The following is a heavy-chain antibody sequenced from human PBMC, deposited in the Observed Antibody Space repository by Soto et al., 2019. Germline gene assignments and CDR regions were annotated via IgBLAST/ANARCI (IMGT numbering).Heavy chain of an antibody. CDR3: SSGTSVTTSDY. Sequence: GGSLRLSCAASGFTFSNYWMGWVRQAPGKGLEWVANIKEDGSEKYYVDSVKGRFTVSRDNAKNSLYLQMNSLRAEDTAVYYCSSGTSVTTSDYWGQGTLVTVSS. J-gene: IGHJ4*02. V-gene: IGHV3-7*03. CDR1: GFTFSNYW. CDR2: IKEDGSEK. D-gene: IGHD4-4*01.